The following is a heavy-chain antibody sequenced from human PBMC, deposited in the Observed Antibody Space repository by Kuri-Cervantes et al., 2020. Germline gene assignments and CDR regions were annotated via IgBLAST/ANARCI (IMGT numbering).Heavy chain of an antibody. Sequence: SETLSLTCTVSGGSISSGSYYWSWIRQPAGKGLEWIGRIYTSGSTNYNPSLKGRVTMSVDTSKNQFSLKLSSVTAADTAVYYCASSAEQWLVHRDAFDIWGQGTMVTVSS. CDR1: GGSISSGSYY. D-gene: IGHD6-19*01. J-gene: IGHJ3*02. CDR2: IYTSGST. CDR3: ASSAEQWLVHRDAFDI. V-gene: IGHV4-61*02.